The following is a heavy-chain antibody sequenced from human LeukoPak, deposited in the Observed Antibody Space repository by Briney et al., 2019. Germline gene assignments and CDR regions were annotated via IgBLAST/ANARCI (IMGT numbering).Heavy chain of an antibody. Sequence: SDTLSLTCAVSGYSITSSSWWGWIRQPPGKGLEWIGYIYHSGSTNYNPSLKSRVTISVDKSKNQFSLKLSSVTAADTAVYYCARNHRYGDYVRNDAFDIWGQGTMVTVSS. V-gene: IGHV4-28*01. CDR1: GYSITSSSW. D-gene: IGHD4-17*01. J-gene: IGHJ3*02. CDR2: IYHSGST. CDR3: ARNHRYGDYVRNDAFDI.